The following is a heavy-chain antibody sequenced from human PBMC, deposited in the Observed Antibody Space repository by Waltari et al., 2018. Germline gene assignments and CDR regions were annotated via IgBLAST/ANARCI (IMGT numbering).Heavy chain of an antibody. D-gene: IGHD3-10*01. CDR1: GFDSSDYD. Sequence: EVRLAESGGGLVKPGGSLRLSCPASGFDSSDYDMNWVRQAPGTGLEWVSSIGGTHSNIFYADSVKGRFTVSRDNAKNSLFLQMDNLRAEDSGVYYCTRDLYGSGGDWFDPWGQGTLVTVSS. CDR2: IGGTHSNI. V-gene: IGHV3-21*03. CDR3: TRDLYGSGGDWFDP. J-gene: IGHJ5*02.